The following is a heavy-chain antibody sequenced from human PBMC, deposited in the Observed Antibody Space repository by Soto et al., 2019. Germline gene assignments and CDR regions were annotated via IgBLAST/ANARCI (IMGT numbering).Heavy chain of an antibody. D-gene: IGHD2-2*01. V-gene: IGHV4-31*03. Sequence: SETLSLTCTVSGGSISSGGYYWSWIRQHPGKGLEWIGYIYYSGSTYYNPSLKSRVTISVDTSKNQFSLKLSSVTAADTAVYYCARDRGYCSSTSCYRYYGMDVWGQGTTVTVSS. J-gene: IGHJ6*02. CDR1: GGSISSGGYY. CDR2: IYYSGST. CDR3: ARDRGYCSSTSCYRYYGMDV.